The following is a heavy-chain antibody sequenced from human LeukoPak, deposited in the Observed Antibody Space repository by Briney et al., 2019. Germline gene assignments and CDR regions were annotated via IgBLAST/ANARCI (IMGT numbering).Heavy chain of an antibody. D-gene: IGHD3-22*01. CDR1: GLTFSSYG. Sequence: PGRSLRLSCAASGLTFSSYGMYWVRQAPGKGLEWVAVIWYDGSNKYYADSVKGRFTISRDNSKNTLYPQMNSLRAEDTAVYYCARDQNYYDSSGYPDYWGQGTLVTVSS. CDR2: IWYDGSNK. V-gene: IGHV3-33*01. J-gene: IGHJ4*02. CDR3: ARDQNYYDSSGYPDY.